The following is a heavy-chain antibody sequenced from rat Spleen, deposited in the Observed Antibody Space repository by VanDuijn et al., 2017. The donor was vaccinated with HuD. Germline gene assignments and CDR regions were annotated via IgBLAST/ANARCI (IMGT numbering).Heavy chain of an antibody. CDR1: GFTFTSFP. V-gene: IGHV5-46*01. Sequence: EVQLVESGGGLVQPGGSMKLSCVISGFTFTSFPVAWVRQAPTKGLEWVATISASGGSTYFRDSVKGRFTISRDVTKTNLYLQMNSLRSEDTATYYCTRGRVYFGYTGFEYWGQGVMVTVSS. CDR3: TRGRVYFGYTGFEY. J-gene: IGHJ2*01. CDR2: ISASGGST. D-gene: IGHD4-4*01.